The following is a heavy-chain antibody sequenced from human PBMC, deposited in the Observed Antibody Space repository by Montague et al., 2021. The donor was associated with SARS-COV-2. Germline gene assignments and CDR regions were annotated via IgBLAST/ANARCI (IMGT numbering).Heavy chain of an antibody. CDR3: ARGNFDWLLLPGGYFDN. CDR2: ISSSGSII. J-gene: IGHJ4*03. V-gene: IGHV3-48*03. D-gene: IGHD3-9*01. CDR1: GFTFSSYE. Sequence: SLRLSCAASGFTFSSYEMNWVRQAPGKGLEWVSYISSSGSIIYYADSVKGRFTISRDNAKNSLYLQMNSLRAEDTAVYYCARGNFDWLLLPGGYFDNWGQRTMIAISS.